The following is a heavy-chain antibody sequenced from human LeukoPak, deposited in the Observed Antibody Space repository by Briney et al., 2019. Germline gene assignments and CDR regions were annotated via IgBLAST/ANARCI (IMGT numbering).Heavy chain of an antibody. V-gene: IGHV4-31*03. CDR2: IYYSGST. D-gene: IGHD3-22*01. CDR1: GGSISSGGYY. J-gene: IGHJ5*02. CDR3: ARDLGYYYDSSGPGGNWFDP. Sequence: SETLSLTCTVSGGSISSGGYYWSWIRQPPGKGLEWIGYIYYSGSTYYNPSLNSRVTISVDTSKNQFSLKLSSVTAADTAVYYCARDLGYYYDSSGPGGNWFDPWGQGTLVTVSS.